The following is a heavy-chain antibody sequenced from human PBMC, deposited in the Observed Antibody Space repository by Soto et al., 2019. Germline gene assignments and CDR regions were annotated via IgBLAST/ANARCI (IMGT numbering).Heavy chain of an antibody. D-gene: IGHD2-15*01. CDR3: AREYSVYYYYYMDV. Sequence: GGSLRLSCAASGFTFSSYGMSWVRQAPGKRLEWVSVIYSGGSTYYADSVKGRFTISRDNSKNTLYLQMNSLRAEDTAVYYCAREYSVYYYYYMDVWGKGTTVTVSS. CDR1: GFTFSSYG. V-gene: IGHV3-66*01. J-gene: IGHJ6*03. CDR2: IYSGGST.